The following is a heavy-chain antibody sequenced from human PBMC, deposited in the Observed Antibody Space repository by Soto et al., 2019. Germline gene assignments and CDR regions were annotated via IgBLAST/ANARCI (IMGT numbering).Heavy chain of an antibody. D-gene: IGHD4-4*01. Sequence: QAQLVQSGTEVKKPGASVKVSCKASGYPFTGPYIYWVRQAPGQGLEWLGWINPRSGGTEFAEKFQGRVTVTRDTSIRTVFVELNSLTSDDTGVYFCARDFRTYSHGVDVWGQGTAVIVSS. CDR3: ARDFRTYSHGVDV. CDR1: GYPFTGPY. CDR2: INPRSGGT. J-gene: IGHJ6*02. V-gene: IGHV1-2*02.